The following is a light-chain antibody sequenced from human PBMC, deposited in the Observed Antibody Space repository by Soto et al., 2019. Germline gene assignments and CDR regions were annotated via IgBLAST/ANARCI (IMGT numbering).Light chain of an antibody. J-gene: IGKJ1*01. V-gene: IGKV1-5*01. Sequence: DIQMTQSPSTLSASVGDRVTITCRASQSISSWLAWYQQKPGKAPKLLIYDASTRATGIPARFSGSGSGTEFTLTISSLQSEDFAVYYCQHYNNWPPWTFGQGTKVDIK. CDR1: QSISSW. CDR2: DAS. CDR3: QHYNNWPPWT.